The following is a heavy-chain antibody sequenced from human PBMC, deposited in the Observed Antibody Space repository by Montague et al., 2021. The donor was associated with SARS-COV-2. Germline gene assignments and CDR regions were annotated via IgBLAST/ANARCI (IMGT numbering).Heavy chain of an antibody. CDR1: GGSISSGGNY. Sequence: TLSLTCTVSGGSISSGGNYWSWIRQHPGKGLEWIGYIYNSGTTYYNPSLPSLKSRVTISVDTSKNQFSLKLTSVTAADTAVYYCARGRDGYYHRSALFDYWGQGTLVTVSS. J-gene: IGHJ4*02. CDR3: ARGRDGYYHRSALFDY. D-gene: IGHD3-22*01. V-gene: IGHV4-31*03. CDR2: IYNSGTT.